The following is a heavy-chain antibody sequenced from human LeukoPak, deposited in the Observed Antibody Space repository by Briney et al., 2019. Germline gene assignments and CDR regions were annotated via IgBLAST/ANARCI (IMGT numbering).Heavy chain of an antibody. CDR3: ARDWAGGYYYVDAFDI. Sequence: SGTLSLTCAVSGVSIDSGNWWIWVRQPPGKGLEWIGSIYYSGNTYYNPSLKSRVTISVDTSKNQFSLKLSSVTAADTAVYYCARDWAGGYYYVDAFDIWGQGTMVTVSS. J-gene: IGHJ3*02. CDR1: GVSIDSGNW. V-gene: IGHV4-4*02. CDR2: IYYSGNT. D-gene: IGHD3-22*01.